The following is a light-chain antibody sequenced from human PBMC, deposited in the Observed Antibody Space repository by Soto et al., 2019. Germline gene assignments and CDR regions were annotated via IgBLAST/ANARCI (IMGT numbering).Light chain of an antibody. V-gene: IGLV2-14*01. Sequence: QSALTQPASVSGSPGQSITISCTGTSSDVGGYNYVSWYQQHPGKDPKLMIYDVSNRPSGGANRFSGSQSVNTASLTISGLQAEDEADYYCSSYTSSSTLFGGGTKLTVL. CDR3: SSYTSSSTL. J-gene: IGLJ2*01. CDR1: SSDVGGYNY. CDR2: DVS.